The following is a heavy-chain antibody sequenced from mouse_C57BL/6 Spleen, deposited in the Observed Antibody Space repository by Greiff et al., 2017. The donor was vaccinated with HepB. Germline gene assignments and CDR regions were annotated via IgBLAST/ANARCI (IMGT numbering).Heavy chain of an antibody. CDR1: GYTFTSYW. V-gene: IGHV1-59*01. Sequence: QVQLQQPGAELVRPGTSVKLSCKASGYTFTSYWMHWVKQRPGQGLEWIGVIDPSDSYTNYNQKFKGKVTLTVDTSSSTAYMQLSSLTSEDSAVYYCARSLYERRAMDYWGQGTSVAVTS. J-gene: IGHJ4*01. D-gene: IGHD2-12*01. CDR2: IDPSDSYT. CDR3: ARSLYERRAMDY.